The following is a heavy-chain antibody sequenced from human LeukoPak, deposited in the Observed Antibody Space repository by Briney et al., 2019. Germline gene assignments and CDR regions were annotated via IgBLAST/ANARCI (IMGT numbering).Heavy chain of an antibody. D-gene: IGHD1-26*01. CDR3: ARSIVGVRKRNDY. V-gene: IGHV1-8*01. Sequence: ASVKVSCKASGYTFTSYDIIWVRQASGQGLEWMGWMNPNSGHTGYAQKFQGRVTITRTTSISTAYMELTSLTSEDSAVYYCARSIVGVRKRNDYWGQGTLVTVSP. CDR1: GYTFTSYD. J-gene: IGHJ4*02. CDR2: MNPNSGHT.